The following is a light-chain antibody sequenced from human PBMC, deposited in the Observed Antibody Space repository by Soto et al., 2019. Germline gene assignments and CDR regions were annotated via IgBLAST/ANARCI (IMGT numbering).Light chain of an antibody. Sequence: QSVLTQPPSVSGAPGQTITMSCTGSGSNVGASYDVHWYQVLPGAGPRLLIYKNNNRPSGVPDRFSGSKSGTSASLAITGLRAEDEADYYCATWDGSLPGELFGGGTKLTVL. V-gene: IGLV1-40*01. CDR3: ATWDGSLPGEL. CDR1: GSNVGASYD. J-gene: IGLJ2*01. CDR2: KNN.